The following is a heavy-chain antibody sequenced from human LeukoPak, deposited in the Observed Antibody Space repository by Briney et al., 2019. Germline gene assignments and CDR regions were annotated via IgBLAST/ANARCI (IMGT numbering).Heavy chain of an antibody. V-gene: IGHV3-23*01. CDR3: AKAMGDSSGYYHSRPTADFDY. CDR1: GFTFSSYA. D-gene: IGHD3-22*01. J-gene: IGHJ4*02. CDR2: ISGSGGST. Sequence: GGSLRLSCAASGFTFSSYAMSWVRQAPGKGLEWVSAISGSGGSTYYADSVKGRFTISRDNSKNTLYLQMNSLRAEDTAVYYCAKAMGDSSGYYHSRPTADFDYWGQGTLVTVSS.